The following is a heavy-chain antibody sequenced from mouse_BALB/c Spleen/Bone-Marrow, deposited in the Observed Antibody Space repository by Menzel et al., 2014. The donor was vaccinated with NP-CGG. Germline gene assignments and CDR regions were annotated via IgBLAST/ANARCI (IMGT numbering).Heavy chain of an antibody. CDR3: SRLGYYGGFAY. J-gene: IGHJ3*01. D-gene: IGHD2-3*01. Sequence: DVKLVESGGGLVQPGGSLKVSCAASGFDFSRYWMSWVRQAPGKGLEWIGEINPDSRTINYTPSLKDKFIISRDNAKNTLYLQMSKVRSEDTALYYCSRLGYYGGFAYWGRGTLVTVSA. CDR1: GFDFSRYW. CDR2: INPDSRTI. V-gene: IGHV4-1*02.